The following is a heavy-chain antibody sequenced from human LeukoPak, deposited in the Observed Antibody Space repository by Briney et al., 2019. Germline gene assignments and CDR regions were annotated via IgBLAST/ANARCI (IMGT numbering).Heavy chain of an antibody. J-gene: IGHJ4*02. D-gene: IGHD3-22*01. CDR2: IKQDGSEK. Sequence: GGSLRLSCAASGLTFSSYWMSWVRQAPGKGLEWVANIKQDGSEKYYVDSVKGRFTISRDNAKNSLYLQMNSLRAEDTAVYYCAGYDSSGYDDYWGQGTLVTVSS. CDR1: GLTFSSYW. V-gene: IGHV3-7*01. CDR3: AGYDSSGYDDY.